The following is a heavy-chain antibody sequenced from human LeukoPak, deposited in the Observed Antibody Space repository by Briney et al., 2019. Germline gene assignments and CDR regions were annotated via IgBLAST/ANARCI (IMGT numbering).Heavy chain of an antibody. Sequence: GFTFXXYGMXXVRQAPGKGLEWVTVISYDGTNKYYADSVKGRFTISRDNSKSTLYLQMDSLRVDDTAVYYCAKARGSYLTAPPMDVWGQGTTVTVSS. CDR3: AKARGSYLTAPPMDV. V-gene: IGHV3-30*18. J-gene: IGHJ6*02. D-gene: IGHD1-26*01. CDR1: GFTFXXYG. CDR2: ISYDGTNK.